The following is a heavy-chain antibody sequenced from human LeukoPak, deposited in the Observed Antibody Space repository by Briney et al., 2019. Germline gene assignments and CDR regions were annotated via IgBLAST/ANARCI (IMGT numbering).Heavy chain of an antibody. Sequence: GGSLRLSCAASGFTFRTYCMSWIRQAPGKGLEWVSYISSSGSTIYYADSVKGRFTISRDNAKNSLYLQMNSLRAEDTAVYYCARDERGYSSSWLFDYWGQGTLVTVSS. V-gene: IGHV3-11*01. CDR1: GFTFRTYC. CDR2: ISSSGSTI. CDR3: ARDERGYSSSWLFDY. J-gene: IGHJ4*02. D-gene: IGHD6-13*01.